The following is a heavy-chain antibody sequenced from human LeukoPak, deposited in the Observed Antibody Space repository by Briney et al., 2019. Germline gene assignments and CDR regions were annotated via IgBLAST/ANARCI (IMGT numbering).Heavy chain of an antibody. CDR1: GFTFSSYA. V-gene: IGHV3-23*01. CDR2: ISGSGDNT. J-gene: IGHJ4*02. Sequence: GGSLRLSCAASGFTFSSYAMSWVRQAPGKGLEWVSSISGSGDNTYYADSVTDRFSISRDNSKTTVSLQMNSLRAEDTAVYYCAKGRGTAVTSAANYWGQGTLVTVSS. CDR3: AKGRGTAVTSAANY. D-gene: IGHD4-17*01.